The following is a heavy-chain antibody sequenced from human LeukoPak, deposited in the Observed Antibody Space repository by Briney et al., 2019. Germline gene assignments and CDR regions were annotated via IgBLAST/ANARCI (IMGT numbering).Heavy chain of an antibody. CDR2: ISGDGGTT. CDR1: GFTFDDYA. V-gene: IGHV3-43*02. Sequence: PGGSLRLSCAASGFTFDDYAMHWVRQTPGKGLAWVSLISGDGGTTYYADSVKGRFTISRDNSKNSLYLQMNSLRTEDTAFYYCAKDRDLGDGYNYHPDYWGQGTLVTVSS. D-gene: IGHD5-24*01. J-gene: IGHJ4*02. CDR3: AKDRDLGDGYNYHPDY.